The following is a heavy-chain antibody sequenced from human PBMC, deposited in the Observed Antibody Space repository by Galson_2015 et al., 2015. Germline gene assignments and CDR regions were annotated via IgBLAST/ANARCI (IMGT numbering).Heavy chain of an antibody. D-gene: IGHD3-16*02. V-gene: IGHV3-30*03. CDR3: ARAVADDLRYYYGLDV. CDR2: ISFDGSKK. Sequence: SLRLSCAGSGFPLSSYGIHWVREAPGKGLEWVAVISFDGSKKYHADSVKGRFAISRDNSKNTVYLNMDSLTPEDTAVYFCARAVADDLRYYYGLDVWGRGTTVT. CDR1: GFPLSSYG. J-gene: IGHJ6*02.